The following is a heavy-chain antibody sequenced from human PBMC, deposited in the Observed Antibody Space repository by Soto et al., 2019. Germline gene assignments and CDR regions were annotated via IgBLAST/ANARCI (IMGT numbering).Heavy chain of an antibody. Sequence: EVQLLESGGGLVQPGGSLRLSCAASGFTFSNYAMSWVRQAPGKGLEWVSAISGSGGSTYYAYSVKGRFTISRDNSKNSLYLEMNSLRDEDTGVYCCAKDFGAGPEYCQHLGQGTLVTVSS. D-gene: IGHD3-10*01. CDR1: GFTFSNYA. CDR3: AKDFGAGPEYCQH. CDR2: ISGSGGST. V-gene: IGHV3-23*01. J-gene: IGHJ1*01.